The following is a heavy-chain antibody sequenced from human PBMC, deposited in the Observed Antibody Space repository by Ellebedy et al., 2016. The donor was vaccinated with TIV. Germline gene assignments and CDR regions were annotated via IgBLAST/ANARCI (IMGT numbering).Heavy chain of an antibody. Sequence: PGGSLRLSCAASGFTVSSNYMNWVRQAPGKGLEWVSVIYGGGSTYYADSVKGRFTISRDNSKNTLNLQMNGLRAEDTAVYYCARANPLWLGEPLDYWGQGTLVTVSS. CDR1: GFTVSSNY. J-gene: IGHJ4*02. CDR2: IYGGGST. CDR3: ARANPLWLGEPLDY. V-gene: IGHV3-53*01. D-gene: IGHD3-10*01.